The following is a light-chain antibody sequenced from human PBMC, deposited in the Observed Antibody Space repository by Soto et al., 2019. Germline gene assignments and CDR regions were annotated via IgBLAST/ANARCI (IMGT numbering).Light chain of an antibody. CDR2: GAF. CDR1: QSIGSN. Sequence: EIVMTQSPATLSVSPGERATLSCRASQSIGSNLAWYQHKPGQAPRLLIYGAFTRATGIPARFSGSGSATVFTLTISSLQPEDLGVYYCQEYSDWWTFGQGTTVEIK. V-gene: IGKV3-15*01. CDR3: QEYSDWWT. J-gene: IGKJ1*01.